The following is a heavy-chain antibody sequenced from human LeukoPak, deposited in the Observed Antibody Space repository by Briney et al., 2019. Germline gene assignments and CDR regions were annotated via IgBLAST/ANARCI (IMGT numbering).Heavy chain of an antibody. J-gene: IGHJ5*02. D-gene: IGHD2-2*02. V-gene: IGHV4-34*01. CDR2: INHSGST. Sequence: SETLSLTCAVYGGSFSGYYWSWIRQPPGKGLECIGEINHSGSTNYNPSLKSRVTISVDTSKNQFSLKLSSVTAADTAVYYCARAALIVVVPAAIVGFFDPWGQGTLVTVSS. CDR3: ARAALIVVVPAAIVGFFDP. CDR1: GGSFSGYY.